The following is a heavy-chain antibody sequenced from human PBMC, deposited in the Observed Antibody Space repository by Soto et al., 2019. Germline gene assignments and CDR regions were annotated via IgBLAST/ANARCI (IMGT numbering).Heavy chain of an antibody. Sequence: EVQLLEPGGDLVQPGGSLRRSCAASGFTFSRYAMVWVRHAPGRGLEWVSGIDYSGATFYADSVKGRVTISGDDSKNTLYLQMSSLRAEDTALYYCAKGRLGFCGGLTCAANWGQGTLVTVSS. CDR1: GFTFSRYA. CDR3: AKGRLGFCGGLTCAAN. CDR2: IDYSGAT. J-gene: IGHJ4*02. D-gene: IGHD2-15*01. V-gene: IGHV3-23*01.